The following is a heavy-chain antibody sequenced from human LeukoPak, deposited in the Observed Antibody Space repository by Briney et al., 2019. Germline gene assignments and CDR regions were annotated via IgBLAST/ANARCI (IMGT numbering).Heavy chain of an antibody. V-gene: IGHV3-30-3*01. Sequence: GGSLRLSCAASGFTFSSYAMHWVRQAPGKGLEWVTVISYDGSNKYYADSVKGRFTISRDNSKNTLYLQMNSLRAEDTAMYYCARTPSSNWYYFDYWGQGTLVTVSS. D-gene: IGHD6-13*01. CDR2: ISYDGSNK. CDR1: GFTFSSYA. CDR3: ARTPSSNWYYFDY. J-gene: IGHJ4*02.